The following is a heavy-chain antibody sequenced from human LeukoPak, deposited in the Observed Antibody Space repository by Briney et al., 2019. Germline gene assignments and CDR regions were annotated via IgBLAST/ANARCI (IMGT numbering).Heavy chain of an antibody. CDR2: IYYSGST. D-gene: IGHD1-14*01. CDR3: ARDRDDSGSYFDY. Sequence: SEALSLTCTVSGGSISSGGYYWSWIRQHPGKGLEWIGYIYYSGSTYYNPSLKSRVTISVDTSKNQFSLKLSSVTAADTAVYYCARDRDDSGSYFDYWGQGTLVTVSS. J-gene: IGHJ4*02. V-gene: IGHV4-31*03. CDR1: GGSISSGGYY.